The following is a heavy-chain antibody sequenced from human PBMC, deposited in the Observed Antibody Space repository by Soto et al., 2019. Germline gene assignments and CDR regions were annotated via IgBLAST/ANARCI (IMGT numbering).Heavy chain of an antibody. D-gene: IGHD3-3*01. CDR3: AKTVYYDFWSGPSRFDY. V-gene: IGHV3-23*01. CDR2: ISGSGGST. J-gene: IGHJ4*02. Sequence: EVQLLESGGGLVQPGGSLRLSCAASGFTFSSYAMSWVRQAPGKGLEWVSAISGSGGSTYYADSVKGRFTISRDNSKNTLHLQMNSLRAEDTAVYYCAKTVYYDFWSGPSRFDYWGQGTLVTVSS. CDR1: GFTFSSYA.